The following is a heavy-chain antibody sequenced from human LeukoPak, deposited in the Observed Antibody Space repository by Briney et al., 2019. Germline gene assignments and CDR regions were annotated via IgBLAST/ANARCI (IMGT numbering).Heavy chain of an antibody. V-gene: IGHV3-21*01. CDR1: GFTLSSYS. Sequence: PGGSLRLSCAASGFTLSSYSMNWVRQAPGKGLEWFSSIGSSSSYIYYADSVKGRFTISRDNSKNTLYLQMNSLRAEDTAVYYCAKDGVTIFGGTRGDGMDVWGQGTTVTVSS. D-gene: IGHD3-3*01. J-gene: IGHJ6*02. CDR2: IGSSSSYI. CDR3: AKDGVTIFGGTRGDGMDV.